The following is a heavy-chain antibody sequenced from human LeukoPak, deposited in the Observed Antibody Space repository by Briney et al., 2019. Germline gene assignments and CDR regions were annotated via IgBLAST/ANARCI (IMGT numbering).Heavy chain of an antibody. Sequence: SESLRLTCAVSGYSFSSGNNWGWLRPPPGKGLEGTGIIYHSGSTYYNPSLKSRVTISVDTSKNQFSLKLSSVTAADTAVYYCAREVDIVATIPLTGVDYWGQGTLVTVSS. CDR2: IYHSGST. V-gene: IGHV4-38-2*02. CDR3: AREVDIVATIPLTGVDY. CDR1: GYSFSSGNN. D-gene: IGHD5-12*01. J-gene: IGHJ4*02.